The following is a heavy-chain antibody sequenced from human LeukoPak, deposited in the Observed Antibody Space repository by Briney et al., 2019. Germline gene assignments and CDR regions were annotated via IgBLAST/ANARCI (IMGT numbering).Heavy chain of an antibody. CDR3: ARDTAGGTFRFDP. V-gene: IGHV3-69-1*01. Sequence: GFALTLSCAASGFTLSDYYMTWIRQAPGKGLEWVSYITRSYTIYYADSVKGQFTISRDNAKNSLYLQMNSLRAENTAIYYCARDTAGGTFRFDPWGQGTLVTVSS. J-gene: IGHJ5*02. CDR2: ITRSYTI. CDR1: GFTLSDYY. D-gene: IGHD2-8*02.